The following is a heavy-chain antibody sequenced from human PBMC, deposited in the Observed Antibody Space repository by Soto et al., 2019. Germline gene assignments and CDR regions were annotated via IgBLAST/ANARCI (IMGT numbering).Heavy chain of an antibody. J-gene: IGHJ5*02. V-gene: IGHV3-30*03. CDR3: ARYLRITTSGRPLGWFDP. D-gene: IGHD1-20*01. Sequence: QVQLVESGGGVVQPGRSLRLSCAASGFTFSTYGMHWVRQAPGKGLDWVARISNDGNNKYYIASVKGRFTISRDNSKKTLYLQMNYLTPDDTAVYYCARYLRITTSGRPLGWFDPWGQGTLVTVSS. CDR1: GFTFSTYG. CDR2: ISNDGNNK.